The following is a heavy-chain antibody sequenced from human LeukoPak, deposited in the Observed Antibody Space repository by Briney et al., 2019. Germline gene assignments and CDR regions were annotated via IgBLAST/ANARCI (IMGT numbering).Heavy chain of an antibody. D-gene: IGHD3-22*01. V-gene: IGHV3-33*01. J-gene: IGHJ4*02. CDR1: GYTFCSYV. Sequence: GGALRLSCAASGYTFCSYVIHWVRQAPDKGLEWVSHIWNDVSNNYLTDSGEGRFTISRDSSKNTLYLQMNSLRAEDTAVYYCAREYYYDSSGYSPFDYWGQGTLVTVSS. CDR2: IWNDVSNN. CDR3: AREYYYDSSGYSPFDY.